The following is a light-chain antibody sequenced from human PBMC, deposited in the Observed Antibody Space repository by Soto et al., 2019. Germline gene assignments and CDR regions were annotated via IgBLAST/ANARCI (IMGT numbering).Light chain of an antibody. CDR1: ESISRH. CDR2: AAS. J-gene: IGKJ5*01. CDR3: QQTYSTLSIT. V-gene: IGKV1-39*01. Sequence: DIQMTQSPSSLSASVGDRVTITCRASESISRHLNWYQQKPGKAPKILIYAASSLQNGVPSRFRGSGSVTEFTLTITNLQPEDFATYYCQQTYSTLSITFGQGTRLDI.